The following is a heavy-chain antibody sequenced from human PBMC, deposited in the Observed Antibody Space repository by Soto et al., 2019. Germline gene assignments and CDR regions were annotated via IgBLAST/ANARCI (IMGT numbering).Heavy chain of an antibody. V-gene: IGHV3-30*18. J-gene: IGHJ2*01. CDR1: GCSFSSYG. Sequence: QVHLVGSGGGVVQPGRSLRLSCAASGCSFSSYGMHWVRQTPDKGLEWVAAISSGASEKYYSDSVRGRFTISRDNSKNASFLEMNGLSHEDASIYYCAQNPARGTWYFDVWGRGTQVTVS. CDR2: ISSGASEK. CDR3: AQNPARGTWYFDV. D-gene: IGHD1-1*01.